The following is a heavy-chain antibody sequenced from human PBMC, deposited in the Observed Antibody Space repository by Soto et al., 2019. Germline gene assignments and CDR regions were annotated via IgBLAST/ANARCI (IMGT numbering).Heavy chain of an antibody. CDR1: GGSVTNTTYF. D-gene: IGHD1-26*01. V-gene: IGHV4-39*07. CDR3: ARDDGRVGATSKFDY. J-gene: IGHJ4*02. CDR2: IYYSGTT. Sequence: PSETLSLTCVVSGGSVTNTTYFWGWIRQPPGKGPEWIGSIYYSGTTYSNPSLKSRLTMSIDTSKNQFSLKLSSVTAADTAVYYCARDDGRVGATSKFDYWGQGALVTVSS.